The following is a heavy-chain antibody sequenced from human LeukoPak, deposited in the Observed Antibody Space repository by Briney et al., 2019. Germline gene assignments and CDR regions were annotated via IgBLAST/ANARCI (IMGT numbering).Heavy chain of an antibody. Sequence: ASVKVSCKASGYTFTSYAIHWVRQAPGQRLEWMGWINAGNGNTKYSQKIQGRVTNTRDTSANTAYMELSNLRFEDTAVYYCARGRGARDYWGQGTLVTVSS. CDR1: GYTFTSYA. J-gene: IGHJ4*02. CDR2: INAGNGNT. V-gene: IGHV1-3*01. CDR3: ARGRGARDY. D-gene: IGHD1-26*01.